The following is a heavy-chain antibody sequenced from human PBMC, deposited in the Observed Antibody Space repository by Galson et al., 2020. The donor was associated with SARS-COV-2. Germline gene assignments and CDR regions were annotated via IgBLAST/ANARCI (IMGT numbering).Heavy chain of an antibody. CDR3: TVGGVVVAAVYYYRDV. V-gene: IGHV3-15*01. Sequence: GESLKISCAASGFTFSNAWMSWVRQAPGKGLEWVGRIKSKTDGGTTDYAAPVKGRFTISRDDSKNTLYLQMNSLKTEDTAVYYCTVGGVVVAAVYYYRDVWGKGTTVTVSS. J-gene: IGHJ6*03. CDR2: IKSKTDGGTT. CDR1: GFTFSNAW. D-gene: IGHD2-15*01.